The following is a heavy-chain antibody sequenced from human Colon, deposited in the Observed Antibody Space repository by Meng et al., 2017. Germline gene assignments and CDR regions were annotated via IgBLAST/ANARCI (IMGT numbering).Heavy chain of an antibody. V-gene: IGHV3-30*04. Sequence: GESLKISCAASGFTFSSYAMHWVRQAPGKGLEWVAVISYDGSNKYYADSVKGRFTISRDNSKNTLYLQMNSLRAEDTAVYYCARERIQLWSHYFDYWGQGKLVTGAS. D-gene: IGHD5-18*01. CDR3: ARERIQLWSHYFDY. CDR2: ISYDGSNK. CDR1: GFTFSSYA. J-gene: IGHJ4*02.